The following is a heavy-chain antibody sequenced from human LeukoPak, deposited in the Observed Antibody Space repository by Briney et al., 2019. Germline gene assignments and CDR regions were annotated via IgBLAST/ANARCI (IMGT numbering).Heavy chain of an antibody. CDR3: AREWELLY. J-gene: IGHJ4*02. V-gene: IGHV3-53*01. Sequence: GGSLRLSCAASGFTVSSNYMSWVRQAPGKGLERVSVIYSGGSTYYADSVKGRFTISRDNSKNTLYPQMNSLRAEDTAVYYCAREWELLYWGQGTLVTVSS. D-gene: IGHD1-26*01. CDR2: IYSGGST. CDR1: GFTVSSNY.